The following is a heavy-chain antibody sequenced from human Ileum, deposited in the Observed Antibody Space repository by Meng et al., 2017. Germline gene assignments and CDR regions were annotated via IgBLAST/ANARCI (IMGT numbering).Heavy chain of an antibody. CDR3: VRASYYFDY. CDR1: GFTFSSHS. CDR2: INSDASST. Sequence: EVERVGSGGGLVQPGGSLRLSCAASGFTFSSHSMYWVRQAPGKGLVWVSRINSDASSTTYADSVKGRFTISRDNAKNTLYLQMNSLRAEDTAVYYCVRASYYFDYWSQGTLVTVSS. V-gene: IGHV3-74*01. J-gene: IGHJ4*02.